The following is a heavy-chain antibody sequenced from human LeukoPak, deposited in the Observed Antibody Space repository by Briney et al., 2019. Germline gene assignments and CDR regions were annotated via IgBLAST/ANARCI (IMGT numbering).Heavy chain of an antibody. J-gene: IGHJ4*02. V-gene: IGHV3-30-3*01. CDR1: GFTFSSYA. Sequence: GGSLRLSCAASGFTFSSYAMHWVRQAPGKGLEWVAVISYDGSNKYYADSVKGRFTISRDNAKNSLYLQMNSLRAEDTAVYYCAYGDTERDFDYWGQGTLVTVSS. D-gene: IGHD4-17*01. CDR3: AYGDTERDFDY. CDR2: ISYDGSNK.